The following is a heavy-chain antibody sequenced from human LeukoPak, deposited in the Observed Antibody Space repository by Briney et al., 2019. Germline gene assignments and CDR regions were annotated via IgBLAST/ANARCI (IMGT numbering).Heavy chain of an antibody. J-gene: IGHJ4*02. CDR2: ISGSGGST. Sequence: GGPLRLSCAASGFTFSSYAMSWVRQAPGKGLEWVSAISGSGGSTYYADSVKGRFTISRDNSKNTLYLQMNSLRAEDTAVYYCAKGGRGYSYGSGYWGQGTLVTVSS. CDR1: GFTFSSYA. D-gene: IGHD5-18*01. CDR3: AKGGRGYSYGSGY. V-gene: IGHV3-23*01.